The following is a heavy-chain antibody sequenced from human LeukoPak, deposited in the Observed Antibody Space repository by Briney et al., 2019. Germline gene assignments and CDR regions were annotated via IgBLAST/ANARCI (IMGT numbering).Heavy chain of an antibody. CDR2: ISGSGGST. J-gene: IGHJ3*02. D-gene: IGHD3-22*01. CDR3: AKYYYDSSGYSDDAFDI. Sequence: GGSLRLSCAASGFTFSSYAMTWVRQAPGKGLEWVSAISGSGGSTYYADSVKGRFTISRDNSKNTLYLQMNSLRAEDTAVYYCAKYYYDSSGYSDDAFDIWGQGTMVTVSS. CDR1: GFTFSSYA. V-gene: IGHV3-23*01.